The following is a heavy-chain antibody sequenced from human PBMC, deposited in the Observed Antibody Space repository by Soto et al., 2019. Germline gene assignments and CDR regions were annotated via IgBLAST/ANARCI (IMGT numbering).Heavy chain of an antibody. V-gene: IGHV5-10-1*01. CDR3: ARLSSSSSPRSIYYYYGMDV. J-gene: IGHJ6*02. D-gene: IGHD6-6*01. CDR2: IDPSDSYT. Sequence: GESLKISCKGSGYSFTGYWISWVRQMPGKGLEWMGRIDPSDSYTNYSPSFQGHVTISADKSISTAYLQWSSLKASDTAMYYCARLSSSSSPRSIYYYYGMDVWGQGTTVTVSS. CDR1: GYSFTGYW.